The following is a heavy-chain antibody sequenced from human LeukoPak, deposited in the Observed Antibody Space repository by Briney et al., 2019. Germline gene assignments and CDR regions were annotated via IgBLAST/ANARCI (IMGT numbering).Heavy chain of an antibody. CDR1: GGSISSYY. CDR2: VYISGKT. V-gene: IGHV4-4*07. D-gene: IGHD3-3*01. Sequence: SETLSLTCTVSGGSISSYYWSWLRQSAGKRLEWIGRVYISGKTSYKPSLRSRVTMSVDTSKNQFSLQVNSVTAADTAVYYCARERRYYTFWGDSFRDAFDIWGPGTRVTVS. CDR3: ARERRYYTFWGDSFRDAFDI. J-gene: IGHJ3*02.